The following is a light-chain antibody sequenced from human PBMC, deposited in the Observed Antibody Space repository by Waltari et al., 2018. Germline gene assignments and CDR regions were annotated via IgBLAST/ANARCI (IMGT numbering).Light chain of an antibody. CDR2: QAS. CDR1: QDVSSKY. CDR3: QQYSSASIT. V-gene: IGKV3-20*01. Sequence: DIVLTQSPGILSLSPGDRATLSCRASQDVSSKYLAWYQQKVGQAPRLLIYQASTRATDVPDRFSGSGSGADFTLIISRLEPEDFAVYYCQQYSSASITFGQGTRLDIK. J-gene: IGKJ5*01.